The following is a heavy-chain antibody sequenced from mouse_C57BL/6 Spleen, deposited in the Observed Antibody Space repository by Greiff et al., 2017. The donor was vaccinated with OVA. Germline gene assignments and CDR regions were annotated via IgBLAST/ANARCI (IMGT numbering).Heavy chain of an antibody. J-gene: IGHJ2*01. CDR3: ATGTYFDY. Sequence: EVKVVESGGGLVKPGGSLKLSCAASGFTFSSYAMSWVRQTPEKRLEWVATISDGGSYTYYPDNVKGRFTISRDNAKNNLYLQMSHLKSEDTAMYYCATGTYFDYWGQGTTLTVSS. V-gene: IGHV5-4*03. CDR1: GFTFSSYA. CDR2: ISDGGSYT. D-gene: IGHD3-3*01.